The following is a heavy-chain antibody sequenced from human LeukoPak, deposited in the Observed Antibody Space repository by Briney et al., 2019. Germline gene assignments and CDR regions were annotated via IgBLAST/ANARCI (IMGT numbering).Heavy chain of an antibody. Sequence: SVKVSCKASGGTFTSYAITWVRQAPGQGLEWMGKIIPISGTTNYAQKFQGRVTFTADESTSTAYMELSSLRSEDTALYYCARKLRLGGNWFDPWGQGALVTVSS. D-gene: IGHD1-26*01. J-gene: IGHJ5*02. V-gene: IGHV1-69*15. CDR1: GGTFTSYA. CDR2: IIPISGTT. CDR3: ARKLRLGGNWFDP.